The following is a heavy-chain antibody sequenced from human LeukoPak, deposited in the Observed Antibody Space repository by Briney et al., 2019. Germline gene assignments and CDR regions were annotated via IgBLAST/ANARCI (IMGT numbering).Heavy chain of an antibody. Sequence: GESLKISCKGSGYDFTSYWIGWVRQMPGKGLEWMGIVYPGNSDTRYSPSFQGQVTISADYSIRTAYLQWSRLKASDTAMYFCAREHYGGVDYWGQGTLVTVSS. CDR2: VYPGNSDT. D-gene: IGHD3-10*01. J-gene: IGHJ4*02. V-gene: IGHV5-51*01. CDR3: AREHYGGVDY. CDR1: GYDFTSYW.